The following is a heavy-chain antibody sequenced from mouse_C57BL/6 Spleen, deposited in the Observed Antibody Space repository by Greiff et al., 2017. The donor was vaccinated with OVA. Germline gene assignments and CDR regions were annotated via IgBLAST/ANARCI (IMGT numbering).Heavy chain of an antibody. D-gene: IGHD1-1*01. CDR3: ARGDYGSSPDY. Sequence: LQPGAELVRPGSSVKLSCKASGYTFTSYWMHWVKQRPIQGLEWIGNIDPSDSETHYNQKFKDKATLTVDKSSSTAYMQLSSLTSEDSAVYYCARGDYGSSPDYWGQGTLVTVSA. CDR2: IDPSDSET. CDR1: GYTFTSYW. V-gene: IGHV1-52*01. J-gene: IGHJ3*01.